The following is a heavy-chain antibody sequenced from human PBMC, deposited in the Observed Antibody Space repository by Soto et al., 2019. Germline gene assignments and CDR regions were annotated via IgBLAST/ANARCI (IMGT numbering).Heavy chain of an antibody. CDR2: IYYSGST. Sequence: SETLSLTCTVPGGSISSYYWSWIRQPPGKGLEWIGYIYYSGSTNYNPSLKSRVTISVDTSKNQFSLKLSSVTAADTAVYYCARAPADYCSGGSCYSGYRAYYFDYWGQGTLVTVSS. CDR3: ARAPADYCSGGSCYSGYRAYYFDY. CDR1: GGSISSYY. V-gene: IGHV4-59*08. J-gene: IGHJ4*02. D-gene: IGHD2-15*01.